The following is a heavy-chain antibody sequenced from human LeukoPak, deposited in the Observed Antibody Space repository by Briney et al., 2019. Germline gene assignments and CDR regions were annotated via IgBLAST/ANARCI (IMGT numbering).Heavy chain of an antibody. D-gene: IGHD2-15*01. CDR1: GGSISSYY. CDR2: IYYSGST. V-gene: IGHV4-59*08. J-gene: IGHJ4*02. CDR3: ARQDVSGGGFDY. Sequence: SETLSLTCTVSGGSISSYYWSWIRQPPGKGLEWIGYIYYSGSTNYNPSLKSRVTISVDTSKNQFSLKLSSVTAADTAVYYCARQDVSGGGFDYWGQGTLVTVSS.